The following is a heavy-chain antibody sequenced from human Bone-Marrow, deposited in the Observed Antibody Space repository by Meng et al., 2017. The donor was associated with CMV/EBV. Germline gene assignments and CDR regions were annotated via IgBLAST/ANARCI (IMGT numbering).Heavy chain of an antibody. Sequence: GESLKISCAASGFTFSSYGMHWVRQAPGKGLEWVAFIRYDGSNKYYADSVKGRFTISRDNSKNTLYLQMNSLRAEDTAVYYCARESSSSWYSYYYYYGMDVWGQGTTVTVSS. D-gene: IGHD6-13*01. CDR1: GFTFSSYG. V-gene: IGHV3-30*02. CDR2: IRYDGSNK. CDR3: ARESSSSWYSYYYYYGMDV. J-gene: IGHJ6*02.